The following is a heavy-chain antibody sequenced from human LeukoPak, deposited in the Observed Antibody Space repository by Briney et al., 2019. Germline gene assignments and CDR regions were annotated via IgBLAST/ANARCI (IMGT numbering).Heavy chain of an antibody. D-gene: IGHD2-15*01. V-gene: IGHV3-33*01. CDR1: GFTFSSYG. CDR2: IWYDGSNK. Sequence: GGSLRLSCAASGFTFSSYGMHWVRQAPGKGLEWVAVIWYDGSNKYYADSVKGRFTISRDNSKNTLYLQTNSLRAEDTAVYYCAPGGCSGGSCYSSWGQGTLVTVSS. J-gene: IGHJ4*02. CDR3: APGGCSGGSCYSS.